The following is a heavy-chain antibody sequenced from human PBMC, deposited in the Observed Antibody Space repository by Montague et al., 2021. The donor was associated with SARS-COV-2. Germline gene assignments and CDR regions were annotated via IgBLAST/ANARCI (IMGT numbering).Heavy chain of an antibody. J-gene: IGHJ3*01. CDR3: AHIVVVVAVVLDEVFDL. D-gene: IGHD2-21*01. CDR2: ITRDGTTT. Sequence: SLRLSCAASGFTFDDYAMHWVRQVPGKGLQWVSLITRDGTTTSYADSVKGRFIISRDNKKGSLYLQMNSLTTDDTAVYYCAHIVVVVAVVLDEVFDLWGQGTLVTVSS. V-gene: IGHV3-43*02. CDR1: GFTFDDYA.